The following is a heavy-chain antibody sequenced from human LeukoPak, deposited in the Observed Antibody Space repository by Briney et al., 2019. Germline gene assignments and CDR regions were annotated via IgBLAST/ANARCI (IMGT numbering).Heavy chain of an antibody. D-gene: IGHD2-2*01. CDR3: AREGYCSSTSCPIDY. CDR1: GFTFSSYS. V-gene: IGHV3-21*01. J-gene: IGHJ4*02. Sequence: GGSLRLSCAASGFTFSSYSMNWDRQAPGKGLEWVSSISSSSSYIYYADSVKGRFTISRDNAKNSLYLQMNSLRAEDTAVYYCAREGYCSSTSCPIDYWGQGTLVTVSS. CDR2: ISSSSSYI.